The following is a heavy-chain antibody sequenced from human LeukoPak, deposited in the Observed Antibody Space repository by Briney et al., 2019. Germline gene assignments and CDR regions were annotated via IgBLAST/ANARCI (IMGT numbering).Heavy chain of an antibody. V-gene: IGHV1-69*04. J-gene: IGHJ6*02. CDR2: IIPILGIA. CDR1: GDTVSSYA. D-gene: IGHD5-18*01. Sequence: GASVKVSCKASGDTVSSYAISWVRQAPGQGLEWMGRIIPILGIANYAQKFQGRVTITADKSTSTAYMELSSLRSEDTAVYYCAREGVYSYDSYYYYYGMDVWGQGTTVTVSS. CDR3: AREGVYSYDSYYYYYGMDV.